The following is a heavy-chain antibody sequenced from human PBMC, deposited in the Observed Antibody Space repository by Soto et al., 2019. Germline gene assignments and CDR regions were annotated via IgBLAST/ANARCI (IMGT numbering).Heavy chain of an antibody. Sequence: QVQLQQSGPGLVKPSETLSLTCSVSSGPSSSHNWGWIRQPPGRGLEWIGYVYSTGGTSYNPSLNSRVTISADTSTNHISLTLTSVTAADTAVYYCVRQGIGNLPGLVDVWGQGTTVRVSS. J-gene: IGHJ6*02. V-gene: IGHV4-59*08. CDR1: SGPSSSHN. CDR2: VYSTGGT. D-gene: IGHD1-1*01. CDR3: VRQGIGNLPGLVDV.